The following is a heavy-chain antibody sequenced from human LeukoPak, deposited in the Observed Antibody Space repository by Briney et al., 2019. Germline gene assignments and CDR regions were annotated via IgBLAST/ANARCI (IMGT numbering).Heavy chain of an antibody. D-gene: IGHD2-2*01. CDR3: AREDIVVVPAAMEGGYNWFDP. CDR2: INPNSGGT. CDR1: GYTFTGYY. Sequence: GASVKVSCKASGYTFTGYYMHWVRQAPGQGLEWMGWINPNSGGTNYAQKFQGRVTMTRDTSISTAYMELSRLRSDDTAVYYCAREDIVVVPAAMEGGYNWFDPWGQGTLVTVSS. V-gene: IGHV1-2*02. J-gene: IGHJ5*02.